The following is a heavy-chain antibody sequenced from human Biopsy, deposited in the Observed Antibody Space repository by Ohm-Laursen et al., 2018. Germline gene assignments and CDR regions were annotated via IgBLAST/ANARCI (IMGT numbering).Heavy chain of an antibody. CDR1: GFTVYNNY. J-gene: IGHJ4*02. CDR2: ISGNSDII. V-gene: IGHV3-23*01. CDR3: ALAAAQTVTHFDY. Sequence: SLRLSCAASGFTVYNNYMTWFRQAPGKGLEWVSTISGNSDIIYDTDSVKGRFTISRDNSKNTLYLQMNSLRADDTAVYYCALAAAQTVTHFDYWGQGTLVTASS. D-gene: IGHD4-17*01.